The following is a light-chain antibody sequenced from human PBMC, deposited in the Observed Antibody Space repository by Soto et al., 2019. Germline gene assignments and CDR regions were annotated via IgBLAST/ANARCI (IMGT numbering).Light chain of an antibody. CDR2: EVT. J-gene: IGLJ3*02. CDR1: SSDVGAYNY. V-gene: IGLV2-8*01. Sequence: QSVLTQPPSASGSPGQSVTISCTGSSSDVGAYNYVSWYRQHPGKAPKLMIYEVTKRPSGVPDRFSGSKSGNTASLTVSGLQAEEEADYYCSSYAGSNNLPFGGGTKLTVL. CDR3: SSYAGSNNLP.